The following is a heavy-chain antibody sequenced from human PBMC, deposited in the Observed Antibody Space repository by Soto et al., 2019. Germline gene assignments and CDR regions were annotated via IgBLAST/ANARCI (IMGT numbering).Heavy chain of an antibody. CDR3: ARARLIPSIVVVPAATLYNWFDP. CDR1: GGSFSGYY. D-gene: IGHD2-2*01. V-gene: IGHV4-34*01. Sequence: QVQLQQWGAGLLKPSETLSLTCAVYGGSFSGYYWSWIRQPPGKGLEWIGEINHSGSTNYNPSLKSRVTMSVDTYKNQFSLKLSSVTAADTAVYYCARARLIPSIVVVPAATLYNWFDPWGQGTLVTVSS. J-gene: IGHJ5*02. CDR2: INHSGST.